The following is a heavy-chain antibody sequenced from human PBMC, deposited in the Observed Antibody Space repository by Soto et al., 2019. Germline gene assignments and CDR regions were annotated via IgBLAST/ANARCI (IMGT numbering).Heavy chain of an antibody. V-gene: IGHV3-7*03. CDR3: ARVSSGWFTDGAFDI. CDR2: IKQDGSEK. CDR1: GFTFSSYW. D-gene: IGHD6-19*01. Sequence: GSLRLSCAASGFTFSSYWMSWVRQAPGKGLEWVANIKQDGSEKYYVDSVKGRFTISRDNAKNSLYLQMNSLRAEDTAVYYCARVSSGWFTDGAFDIWGQGTMVTVSS. J-gene: IGHJ3*02.